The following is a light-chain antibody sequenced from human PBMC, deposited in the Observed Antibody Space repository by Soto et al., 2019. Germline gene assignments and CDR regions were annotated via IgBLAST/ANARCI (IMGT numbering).Light chain of an antibody. CDR2: GAS. V-gene: IGKV3-20*01. J-gene: IGKJ1*01. CDR1: QSVSRGY. CDR3: QQYDSSPRT. Sequence: VLTQSPDTLSLSPGERVTLSCRASQSVSRGYLAWFQQRPGQAPRLLIYGASSRATGIPDRFSGSGSGTDFTLTISRLEPEDFAVYYCQQYDSSPRTFGQGTKVEI.